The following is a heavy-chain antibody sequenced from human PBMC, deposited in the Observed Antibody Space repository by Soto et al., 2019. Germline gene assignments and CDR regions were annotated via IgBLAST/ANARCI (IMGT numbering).Heavy chain of an antibody. V-gene: IGHV3-33*01. CDR1: GFTFSSYD. CDR3: ARGQYSSGWSYAFDI. J-gene: IGHJ3*02. D-gene: IGHD6-19*01. Sequence: PGGSLRLSCAASGFTFSSYDMHWVRQAPGKGLEWVAVIWYDGSNKYYADSVKGRFTISRDNSKNTLYLQMNSLRAEGTAVYYCARGQYSSGWSYAFDIWGQGTMVTVSS. CDR2: IWYDGSNK.